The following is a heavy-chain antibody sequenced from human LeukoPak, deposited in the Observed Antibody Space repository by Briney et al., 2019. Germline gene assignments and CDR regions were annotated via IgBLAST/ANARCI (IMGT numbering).Heavy chain of an antibody. D-gene: IGHD4-23*01. V-gene: IGHV6-1*01. Sequence: SQTLSLTCAISGDSVSSSSAAWNWIRQSPSGGLEWLGRTYYRSKWYNDYAVSVRSRITVNPDTSKNQFSLQLNSVTPEDTAVYYCAREDYGGKSGTYFDYWGQGTLVTVSS. J-gene: IGHJ4*02. CDR2: TYYRSKWYN. CDR3: AREDYGGKSGTYFDY. CDR1: GDSVSSSSAA.